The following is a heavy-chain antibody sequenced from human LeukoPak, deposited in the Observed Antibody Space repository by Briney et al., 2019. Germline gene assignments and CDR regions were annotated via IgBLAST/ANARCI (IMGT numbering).Heavy chain of an antibody. CDR3: ARVYDTDSYFGY. J-gene: IGHJ4*02. D-gene: IGHD3-22*01. CDR2: IWYDGSNK. V-gene: IGHV3-33*01. Sequence: GRSLRLSCAASGFTFSSYGMHWVRQAPGKGLEWVAVIWYDGSNKYYADSVKGRFTISRDNSKNTLYLQMNSLRAEDTAVYYCARVYDTDSYFGYWGQGTLVTVSS. CDR1: GFTFSSYG.